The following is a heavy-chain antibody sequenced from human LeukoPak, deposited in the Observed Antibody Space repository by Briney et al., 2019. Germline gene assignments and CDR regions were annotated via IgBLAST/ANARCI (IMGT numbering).Heavy chain of an antibody. CDR2: ISGYNGNT. CDR3: ARDYGYGVTVMISDDY. J-gene: IGHJ4*02. CDR1: GYTFNRYG. D-gene: IGHD5-12*01. V-gene: IGHV1-18*01. Sequence: ASVKVSRKASGYTFNRYGITWVRQAPGQGLERMGWISGYNGNTNYAQKLQGRVTMTTDTSTSTAYMELRSLRSDDTAMYYCARDYGYGVTVMISDDYWGQGTLVTVSS.